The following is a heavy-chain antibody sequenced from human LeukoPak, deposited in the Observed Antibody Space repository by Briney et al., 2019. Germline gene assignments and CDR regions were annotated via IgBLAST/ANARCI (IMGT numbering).Heavy chain of an antibody. J-gene: IGHJ3*02. CDR1: GFTFSSYA. D-gene: IGHD6-6*01. V-gene: IGHV3-23*01. Sequence: PGGSLRLSCAASGFTFSSYAMYWVRQAPGKGLEWVSSISGSGATTSYVDSVKGRFTISRDKSKNTLYLQMNSLRAEDTAVYYCAKAWTPSSSNAFDIWGQGTMVTVSS. CDR3: AKAWTPSSSNAFDI. CDR2: ISGSGATT.